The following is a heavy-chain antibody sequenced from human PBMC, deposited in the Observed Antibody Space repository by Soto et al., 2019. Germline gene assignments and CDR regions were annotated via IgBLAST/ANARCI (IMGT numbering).Heavy chain of an antibody. CDR3: ARDQPVYSYGYGLGY. CDR1: GFTFSSYS. CDR2: ISSSSSYI. V-gene: IGHV3-21*01. Sequence: EVQLVESGGGLVKPGGSLRLSCAASGFTFSSYSMNWVRQAPGKGLEWVSSISSSSSYIYYADSVKGRFTISRDNAKNSLYLQMNSLSAEDTAVYYCARDQPVYSYGYGLGYWGQGTLVTVSS. D-gene: IGHD5-18*01. J-gene: IGHJ4*02.